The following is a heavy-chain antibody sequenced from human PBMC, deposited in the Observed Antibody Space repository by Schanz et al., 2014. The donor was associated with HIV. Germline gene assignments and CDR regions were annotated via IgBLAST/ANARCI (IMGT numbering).Heavy chain of an antibody. Sequence: QVQLVQSGAEVKKPGASVKVSCKASGYTFTGYYMHWVRQAPGQGLEWMGWINPNSGGTNYAQKFQGRVTMTRDTSTSTVYMQLSSLTSDDTAVYYCARGDILTGLYPYYFDSWGQGTLVTVSS. CDR1: GYTFTGYY. D-gene: IGHD3-9*01. V-gene: IGHV1-2*02. J-gene: IGHJ4*02. CDR3: ARGDILTGLYPYYFDS. CDR2: INPNSGGT.